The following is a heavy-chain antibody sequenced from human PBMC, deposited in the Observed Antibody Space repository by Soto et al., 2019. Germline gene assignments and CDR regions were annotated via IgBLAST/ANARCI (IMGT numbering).Heavy chain of an antibody. D-gene: IGHD3-22*01. J-gene: IGHJ3*02. Sequence: GGSLRLSCAASGFTFSSYSMNWVRQAPGKGLEWVSSISSSSSYIYYADSVKGRFTISRDNAKNSLYLQMNSLRAEDTAVYYCARPYYYDSSGGEAFDIWGQGTMVTVSS. V-gene: IGHV3-21*01. CDR2: ISSSSSYI. CDR1: GFTFSSYS. CDR3: ARPYYYDSSGGEAFDI.